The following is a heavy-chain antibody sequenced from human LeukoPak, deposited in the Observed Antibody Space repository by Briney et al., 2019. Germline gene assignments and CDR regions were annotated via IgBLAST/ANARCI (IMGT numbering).Heavy chain of an antibody. CDR1: GFSFSTYA. Sequence: GSLRLSCAASGFSFSTYATGWVRQAPGKGLECGSALGTTGDATYYADSVKGRFTISRDNSRNTLYLQMNSLSADDTAIYFCAKTGWLTATIRGLSFDYWGQGALVTVSS. V-gene: IGHV3-23*01. CDR3: AKTGWLTATIRGLSFDY. D-gene: IGHD5-24*01. J-gene: IGHJ4*02. CDR2: LGTTGDAT.